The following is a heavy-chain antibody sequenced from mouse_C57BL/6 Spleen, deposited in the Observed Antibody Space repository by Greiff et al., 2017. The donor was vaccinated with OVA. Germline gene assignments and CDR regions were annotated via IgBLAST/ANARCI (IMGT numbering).Heavy chain of an antibody. Sequence: DVKLQESGPVLVKPGASVKMSCKASGYTFTDYYMNWVKQSHGKSLEWIGVINPYNGGTSYNQKFKGKATLTVDKSSSTAYMELNSLTSEDSAVYYCARRGDPTADAMDYWGQGTSVTVSS. V-gene: IGHV1-19*01. J-gene: IGHJ4*01. D-gene: IGHD1-2*01. CDR2: INPYNGGT. CDR3: ARRGDPTADAMDY. CDR1: GYTFTDYY.